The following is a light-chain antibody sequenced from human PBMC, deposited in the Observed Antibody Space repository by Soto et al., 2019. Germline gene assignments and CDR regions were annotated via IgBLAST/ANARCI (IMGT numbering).Light chain of an antibody. CDR3: QQSYSIPWT. V-gene: IGKV1-39*01. J-gene: IGKJ1*01. CDR2: AAS. Sequence: DIQMTQSPSSLSASVGDAFTITCRASQSISSYLNWYQQKPGKAPKLLIYAASSLQSGVPSRFSGSGSGTEFTLTISSLQPDDFATYYCQQSYSIPWTFGQGTKVDI. CDR1: QSISSY.